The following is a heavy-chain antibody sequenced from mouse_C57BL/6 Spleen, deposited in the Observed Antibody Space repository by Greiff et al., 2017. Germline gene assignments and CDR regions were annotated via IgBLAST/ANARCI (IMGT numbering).Heavy chain of an antibody. CDR1: GFSLTSYG. CDR3: AKMGYDGYPYAIGF. D-gene: IGHD2-3*01. J-gene: IGHJ4*01. CDR2: IWSGGST. Sequence: QVQLQQSGPGLVQPSQSLSITCTVSGFSLTSYGVHWVRQPPGKGLEWLGVIWSGGSTDYNAAFISRLGISKDNSKSQVFLKMNSLQADDTAIYYLAKMGYDGYPYAIGFRGQGTSVTVSS. V-gene: IGHV2-4*01.